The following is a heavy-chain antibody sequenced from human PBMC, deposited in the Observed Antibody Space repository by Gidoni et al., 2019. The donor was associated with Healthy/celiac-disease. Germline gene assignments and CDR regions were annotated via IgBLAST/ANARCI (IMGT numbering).Heavy chain of an antibody. J-gene: IGHJ5*02. CDR3: AHRPMVRGSPHWFDP. CDR1: GFSLSTRGVG. V-gene: IGHV2-5*02. Sequence: QITLKESGPTLVKPTQTLTLTCTFSGFSLSTRGVGVGWIRQPPGKALEWLALIYWDDDKSYSPTLKSRLTITKDTSKNQVVLTMTNMDPVDTATYYCAHRPMVRGSPHWFDPWGQGTLVTVSS. D-gene: IGHD3-10*01. CDR2: IYWDDDK.